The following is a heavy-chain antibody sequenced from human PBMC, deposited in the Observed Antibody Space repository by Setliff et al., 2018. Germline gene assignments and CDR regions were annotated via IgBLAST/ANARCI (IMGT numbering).Heavy chain of an antibody. CDR1: GGSINSDAY. J-gene: IGHJ4*02. CDR2: VEYSGTT. Sequence: PSETLSLTCIVSGGSINSDAYWVWIRQSPGKGLEWIGHVEYSGTTYYNPSLRSRVTMLVDASKNQFSLRLSSVTAADTAVYFCTNWYRGGWHSNYWGQGTLVTAPQ. D-gene: IGHD6-19*01. CDR3: TNWYRGGWHSNY. V-gene: IGHV4-39*07.